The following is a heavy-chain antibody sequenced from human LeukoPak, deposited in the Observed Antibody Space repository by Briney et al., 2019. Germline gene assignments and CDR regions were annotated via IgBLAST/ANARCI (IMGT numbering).Heavy chain of an antibody. CDR2: IYPGDSDT. V-gene: IGHV5-51*01. Sequence: ESPKISCKTSGYRFSNYWVGWVRQMPGKGLELMGAIYPGDSDTRYSPSFQGQVTISADKSTTTSYIQWTSLRASDTATYFCTRQGVYYSDSSTFYYWGQGTL. CDR3: TRQGVYYSDSSTFYY. J-gene: IGHJ4*02. CDR1: GYRFSNYW. D-gene: IGHD3-22*01.